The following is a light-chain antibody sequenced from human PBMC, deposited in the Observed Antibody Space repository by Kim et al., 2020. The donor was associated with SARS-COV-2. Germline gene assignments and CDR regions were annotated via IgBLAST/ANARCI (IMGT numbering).Light chain of an antibody. CDR2: QDS. J-gene: IGLJ2*01. CDR3: QAWDSSTAEV. V-gene: IGLV3-1*01. CDR1: KLGDKS. Sequence: SYELTQPPSVSVSPGQTASITCSGDKLGDKSACWYQQKPGQSPVLVIYQDSKRPSGIPERFSGSNSGNKATLTISGTQAMDEADYYCQAWDSSTAEVFGG.